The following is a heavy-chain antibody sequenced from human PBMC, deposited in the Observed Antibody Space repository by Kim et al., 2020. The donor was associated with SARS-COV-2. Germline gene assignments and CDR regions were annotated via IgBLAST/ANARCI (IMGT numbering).Heavy chain of an antibody. CDR3: ARDRSDYYDSSSYYRAFD. CDR2: IYSAGST. CDR1: GFTVSSNY. V-gene: IGHV3-53*01. J-gene: IGHJ3*02. Sequence: GGSLRLSCAVSGFTVSSNYMNWVRQAPGKGLVWVSVIYSAGSTKHADSVKGRFSISRDNAKNTLYLHMNSLRAEDMAVYYCARDRSDYYDSSSYYRAFD. D-gene: IGHD3-22*01.